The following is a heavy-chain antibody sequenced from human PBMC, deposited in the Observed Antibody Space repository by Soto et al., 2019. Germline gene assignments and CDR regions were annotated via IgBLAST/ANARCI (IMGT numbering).Heavy chain of an antibody. V-gene: IGHV1-24*01. J-gene: IGHJ4*02. CDR2: FDPEDDEI. CDR3: ATERLGFCDSDNCYRHYFDS. D-gene: IGHD2-21*02. Sequence: ASVKVSCKVSGDTLTELSIHWVRQAPGKWLEWMGRFDPEDDEIVYAQKFQGRVTMTEDTSTDTSYMEVTSLTSEDTAVYYCATERLGFCDSDNCYRHYFDSWGQGTLVTVSS. CDR1: GDTLTELS.